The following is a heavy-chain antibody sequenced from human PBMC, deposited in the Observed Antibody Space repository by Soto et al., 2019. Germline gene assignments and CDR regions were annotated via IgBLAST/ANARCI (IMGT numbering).Heavy chain of an antibody. CDR1: GFTFSSYG. Sequence: GGSLRLSCAASGFTFSSYGMHWVRQAPGKGLEWVAVIWYDGSNKYYADSVKGRFTISRDNSKNTLYLKMNSLRAEDTAVYYCARDLNAFWSGYLSLDYWGQGPLGTVSS. D-gene: IGHD3-3*01. CDR3: ARDLNAFWSGYLSLDY. J-gene: IGHJ4*02. V-gene: IGHV3-33*01. CDR2: IWYDGSNK.